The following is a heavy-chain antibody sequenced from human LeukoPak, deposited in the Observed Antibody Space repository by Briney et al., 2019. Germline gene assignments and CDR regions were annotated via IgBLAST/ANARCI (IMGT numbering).Heavy chain of an antibody. CDR2: IYYSGST. Sequence: PSETLSLTCTVSGGSISSYYWSWIRQPPGKGLEWIGYIYYSGSTYYNPSLKSRVTISVDTSKNQFSLKLSSVTAADTAVYYCARDLRGSFDYWGQGILVTVSS. V-gene: IGHV4-59*01. CDR3: ARDLRGSFDY. D-gene: IGHD3-16*01. J-gene: IGHJ4*02. CDR1: GGSISSYY.